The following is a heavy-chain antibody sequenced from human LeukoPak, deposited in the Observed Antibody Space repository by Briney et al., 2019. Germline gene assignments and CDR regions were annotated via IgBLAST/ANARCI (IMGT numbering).Heavy chain of an antibody. CDR1: GGSFSGCY. D-gene: IGHD3-3*01. V-gene: IGHV4-34*01. CDR2: INHSGST. J-gene: IGHJ4*02. Sequence: KPSETLSLTCAVYGGSFSGCYWSWIRQPPGKGLEWIGEINHSGSTNYNPSLKSRVTISVDTSNNQFSLKLSSVTAADTAVYYCARGRRRHYDFWSGYFIFFDYWGQGTLVTVSS. CDR3: ARGRRRHYDFWSGYFIFFDY.